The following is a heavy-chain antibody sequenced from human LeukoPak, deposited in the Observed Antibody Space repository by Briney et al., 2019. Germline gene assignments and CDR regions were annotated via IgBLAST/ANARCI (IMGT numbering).Heavy chain of an antibody. CDR1: GGSFSGYY. CDR2: INHSGST. CDR3: ARIPKSFYYDSSGYMYYFDY. Sequence: MASETLSLTCAVYGGSFSGYYWSWIRQPPGKGLEWIGEINHSGSTNYNPSLKSRVTISVDTSKNQFFLKLSSVTAADTAVYYCARIPKSFYYDSSGYMYYFDYWGQGTLVTVSS. D-gene: IGHD3-22*01. V-gene: IGHV4-34*01. J-gene: IGHJ4*02.